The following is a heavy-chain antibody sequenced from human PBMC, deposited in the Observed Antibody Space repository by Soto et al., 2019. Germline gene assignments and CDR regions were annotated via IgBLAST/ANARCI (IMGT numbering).Heavy chain of an antibody. D-gene: IGHD1-26*01. V-gene: IGHV3-7*01. Sequence: GGSLRLSCAASGFPFSSSWMDWVRQAPGKGLEWVANIKGDGSQTSYVDSVKGRFTVSRDNTENALFLQMSSLRVEDTAVYYCSWSLNYWGQGTLVTVSS. CDR1: GFPFSSSW. J-gene: IGHJ4*02. CDR2: IKGDGSQT. CDR3: SWSLNY.